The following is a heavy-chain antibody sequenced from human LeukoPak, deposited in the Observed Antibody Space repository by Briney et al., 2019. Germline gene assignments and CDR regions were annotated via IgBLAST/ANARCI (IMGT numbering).Heavy chain of an antibody. CDR3: ARYYYDSSGYYIDGHFDY. CDR1: GGSISSHY. CDR2: IYYSGST. Sequence: SETLSLTCTVSGGSISSHYWSWIRQPPGKGLEWIGYIYYSGSTNYNPSLKSRVTISVDTSKNQFSLKLSSVNAADTAVYYCARYYYDSSGYYIDGHFDYWGQGTLVTVSS. J-gene: IGHJ4*02. V-gene: IGHV4-59*11. D-gene: IGHD3-22*01.